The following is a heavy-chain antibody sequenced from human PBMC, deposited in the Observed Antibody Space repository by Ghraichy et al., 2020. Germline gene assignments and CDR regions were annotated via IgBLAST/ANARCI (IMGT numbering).Heavy chain of an antibody. CDR1: GFTFSSYS. CDR3: AREYSSSWYSLDF. V-gene: IGHV3-48*02. J-gene: IGHJ4*02. D-gene: IGHD6-13*01. CDR2: ISSSSTI. Sequence: GGSLRLSCAASGFTFSSYSMNWVRQAPGKGLEWLSYISSSSTIYYADSVKGRFTISRDNAKKSLSLQLNSLRDEDTALYYCAREYSSSWYSLDFRGQGTLVTVSS.